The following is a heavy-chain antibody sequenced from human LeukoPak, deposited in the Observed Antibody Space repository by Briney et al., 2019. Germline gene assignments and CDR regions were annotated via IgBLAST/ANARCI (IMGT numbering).Heavy chain of an antibody. D-gene: IGHD2-21*01. CDR1: GGSISSSSYY. CDR2: IYYSGST. J-gene: IGHJ4*02. V-gene: IGHV4-39*01. CDR3: ARRDLSEFDY. Sequence: SETLSLTCTVSGGSISSSSYYWGWIRQPPGKGLEWIGSIYYSGSTYYNPSLKSRVTISVDTSKNQFSLKLSPVTAADTAVYYCARRDLSEFDYWGQGTLVTVSS.